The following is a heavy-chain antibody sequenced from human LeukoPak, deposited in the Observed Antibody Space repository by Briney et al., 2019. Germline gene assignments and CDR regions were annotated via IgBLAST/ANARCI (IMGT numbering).Heavy chain of an antibody. CDR3: ARETNYYDSSGSSPGYYYYYYMDV. CDR2: INWNGGST. CDR1: GFTFDDYG. D-gene: IGHD3-22*01. J-gene: IGHJ6*03. Sequence: PGGSLRLSCAASGFTFDDYGMSWVRQAPGKGLEWVSGINWNGGSTGYADSVKGRFTISRDNAKNSLYLQMNSLRAEDTALYYCARETNYYDSSGSSPGYYYYYYMDVWGKGTTVTVSS. V-gene: IGHV3-20*04.